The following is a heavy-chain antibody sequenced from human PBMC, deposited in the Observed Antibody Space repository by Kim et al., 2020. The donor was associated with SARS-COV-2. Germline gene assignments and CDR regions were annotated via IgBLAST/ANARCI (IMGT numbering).Heavy chain of an antibody. V-gene: IGHV4-59*13. CDR3: ARRGYFDY. Sequence: ETLSLTCTVSGGSISTYYWSWIRQPPGKGLEWIGYIYYSGSTNYNPSLKNRVTISVDTSKNQFSLKLSSVTAADTAVYYCARRGYFDYWGQGTLVTVSS. CDR1: GGSISTYY. CDR2: IYYSGST. J-gene: IGHJ4*02.